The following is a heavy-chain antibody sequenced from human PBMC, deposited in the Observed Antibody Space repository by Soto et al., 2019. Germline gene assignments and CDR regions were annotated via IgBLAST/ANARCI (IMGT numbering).Heavy chain of an antibody. D-gene: IGHD5-12*01. J-gene: IGHJ4*02. CDR1: GFIFSNYA. V-gene: IGHV3-23*01. CDR3: AKGAEGYVVSSLDY. Sequence: EVQLLESGGGFVQPGGSLRLSCAASGFIFSNYAMTWVRQAPGKGLEWVSAITSTGSSTSYADSVKCRFTISRDNSKNTLYLQINSLTAEDTAVYYCAKGAEGYVVSSLDYWGQGTLVTVSS. CDR2: ITSTGSST.